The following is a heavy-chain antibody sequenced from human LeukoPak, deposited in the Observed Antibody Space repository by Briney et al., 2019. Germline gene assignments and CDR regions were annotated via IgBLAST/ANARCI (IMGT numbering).Heavy chain of an antibody. CDR3: ARGLYDFSYYFDY. V-gene: IGHV4-59*12. CDR2: IYYSGST. CDR1: GGSISSYY. D-gene: IGHD3-3*01. Sequence: PSETLSLTCTVSGGSISSYYWSWIRQPPGKGLEWIGYIYYSGSTNYNPSLKSRVTISVDTSKNQFSLKLSSVTAADTAVYYCARGLYDFSYYFDYWGQGTLVTVSS. J-gene: IGHJ4*02.